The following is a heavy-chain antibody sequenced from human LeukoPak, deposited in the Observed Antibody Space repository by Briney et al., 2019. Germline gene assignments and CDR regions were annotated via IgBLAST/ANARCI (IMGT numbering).Heavy chain of an antibody. V-gene: IGHV3-53*01. CDR2: IYPDGKA. CDR1: GVTVSTIY. CDR3: ATLKGWYGEGCFDY. J-gene: IGHJ4*02. Sequence: PGGSLRLSCAASGVTVSTIYMGWVRQAPGKGLDWVSVIYPDGKAYYAGSVKGRFTISRDSSENTLFLQMNSLRAEDTAVYYCATLKGWYGEGCFDYWGQGTLVTVSS. D-gene: IGHD3-10*01.